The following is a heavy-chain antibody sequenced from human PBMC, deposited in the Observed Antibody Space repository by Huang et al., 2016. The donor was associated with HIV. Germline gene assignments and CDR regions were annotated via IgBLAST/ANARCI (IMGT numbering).Heavy chain of an antibody. CDR2: IFPSDSDT. CDR3: TRLSSDGKNYFDP. CDR1: GYSFPSNW. Sequence: EVQLVQSGAEVKKTGESLKISCKGSGYSFPSNWIGWVRQMPGKGLGLMGMIFPSDSDTRYSPSFQGQVTISADKSITTAYLQWSSLKASDTAMYYCTRLSSDGKNYFDPWGQGSLVTVSS. D-gene: IGHD1-7*01. J-gene: IGHJ5*02. V-gene: IGHV5-51*03.